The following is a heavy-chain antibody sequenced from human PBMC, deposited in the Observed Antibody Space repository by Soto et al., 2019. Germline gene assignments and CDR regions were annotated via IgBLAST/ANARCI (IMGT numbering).Heavy chain of an antibody. J-gene: IGHJ6*02. Sequence: GGSLRLSCAASGFTFSSYAMRWVRQAPGKGLEWVSAISGSGGSTYYADSVKGRFTISRDNSKNTLYLQMNSLRAEDTAVYYCANLGYCSGGSCYSGPYYYGMDVWGQGTTVTVSS. D-gene: IGHD2-15*01. CDR1: GFTFSSYA. V-gene: IGHV3-23*01. CDR3: ANLGYCSGGSCYSGPYYYGMDV. CDR2: ISGSGGST.